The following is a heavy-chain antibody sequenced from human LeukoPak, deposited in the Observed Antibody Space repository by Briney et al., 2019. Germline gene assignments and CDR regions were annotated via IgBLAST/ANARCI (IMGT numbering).Heavy chain of an antibody. D-gene: IGHD3-3*01. CDR1: GYTFTSYG. CDR3: ARGRTIFGVSSALQH. CDR2: IIPIFGTA. V-gene: IGHV1-69*13. Sequence: GASVNVSCKASGYTFTSYGISWVRQAPGQGLEWMGGIIPIFGTANYAQKFQGRVTITADESTSTAYMELSSLRSEDTAVYYCARGRTIFGVSSALQHWGQGTLVTVSS. J-gene: IGHJ1*01.